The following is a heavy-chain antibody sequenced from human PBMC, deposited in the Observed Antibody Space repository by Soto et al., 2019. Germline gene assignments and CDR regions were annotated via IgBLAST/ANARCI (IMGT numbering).Heavy chain of an antibody. V-gene: IGHV3-23*01. CDR2: ISGSGGST. D-gene: IGHD5-18*01. J-gene: IGHJ6*02. CDR1: GFTFIIYA. CDR3: AKQVEDTAMVQLDV. Sequence: GGSLRLSCSASGFTFIIYAMSWVRQAPGKGLEWVSAISGSGGSTYYADSVKGRFTISRDNSKNTLYLQMNSLRAEDTAVYYCAKQVEDTAMVQLDVWGQGTTVTVSS.